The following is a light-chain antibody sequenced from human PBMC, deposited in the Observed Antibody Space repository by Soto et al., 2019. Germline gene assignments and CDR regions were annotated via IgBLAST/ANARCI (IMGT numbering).Light chain of an antibody. J-gene: IGLJ2*01. CDR2: DVT. CDR3: CSFAGTYTFVV. CDR1: SGDVGGYNY. Sequence: QSALTQPRSVSGSPGQSVTISCTGTSGDVGGYNYVSWYQQHPGNAPKLMLYDVTKRPSGVPDRFSGSKSGNTASLSISGLQAEDEADYYCCSFAGTYTFVVFGGGTKLTVL. V-gene: IGLV2-11*01.